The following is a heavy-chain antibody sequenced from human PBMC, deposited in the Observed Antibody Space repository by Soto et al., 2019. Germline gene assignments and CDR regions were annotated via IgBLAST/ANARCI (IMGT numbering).Heavy chain of an antibody. CDR2: IIPLFGTT. J-gene: IGHJ6*02. CDR3: AAELGFGKLAVV. CDR1: GDTFKNCV. D-gene: IGHD7-27*01. Sequence: QVQVVQSGVEVRRPGSSVKVSCKASGDTFKNCVISWVRQAPGQGLEWMGGIIPLFGTTDSAQSFQGRLTITTDESTTTAYMELSRLRSEDTATYYCAAELGFGKLAVVWGQGTTVIVSS. V-gene: IGHV1-69*01.